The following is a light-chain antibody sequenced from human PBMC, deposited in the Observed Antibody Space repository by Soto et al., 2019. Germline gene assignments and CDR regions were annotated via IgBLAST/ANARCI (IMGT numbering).Light chain of an antibody. CDR1: QAISTY. CDR2: TAS. CDR3: QQLHSLPPT. V-gene: IGKV1-9*01. Sequence: DIQLTQSPSFLSASVGDRLTITCRASQAISTYLTWYQQNPGKAPKLLIYTASTLRSGVPSRFSGSGSGTEFTLTISSLQPEDFATYYCQQLHSLPPTFGQGTKVEIK. J-gene: IGKJ1*01.